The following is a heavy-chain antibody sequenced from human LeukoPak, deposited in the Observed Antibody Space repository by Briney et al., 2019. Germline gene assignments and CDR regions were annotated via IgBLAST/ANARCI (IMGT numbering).Heavy chain of an antibody. V-gene: IGHV3-11*06. CDR3: ARGGDGGDGFDY. D-gene: IGHD2-21*02. Sequence: GGSLRLSCAASGFTFSDYYMSWIRQAPGKGLEWVSYISSSSSYTNYADSVKGRFTISRDNAKNSLYLQMNSLRAEDMAVYYCARGGDGGDGFDYWGQGTLVTVSS. J-gene: IGHJ4*02. CDR2: ISSSSSYT. CDR1: GFTFSDYY.